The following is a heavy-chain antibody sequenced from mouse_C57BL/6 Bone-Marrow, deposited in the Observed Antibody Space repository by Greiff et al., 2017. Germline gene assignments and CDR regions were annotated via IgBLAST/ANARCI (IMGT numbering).Heavy chain of an antibody. CDR3: AREEDYYGSSYDY. Sequence: EVQLQQSGPELVKPGASVKISCKASGYTFTDYYMNWVKQSHGKSLEWIGDINPNNGGTSYNQKFKGKATLTVDKSSSTAYMELRSLTSEDSAVXYCAREEDYYGSSYDYWGQGTTLTVSS. J-gene: IGHJ2*01. CDR2: INPNNGGT. D-gene: IGHD1-1*01. CDR1: GYTFTDYY. V-gene: IGHV1-26*01.